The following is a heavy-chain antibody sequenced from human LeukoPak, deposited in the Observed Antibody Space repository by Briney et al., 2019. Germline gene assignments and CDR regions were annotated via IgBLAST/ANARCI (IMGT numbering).Heavy chain of an antibody. CDR1: GFTFSRYG. Sequence: SGGSLRLSCAASGFTFSRYGMHWVRQAPGKGLEWVAVISYDGSNKYYADSVKGRFTISRDNSKNTLYLQMNSLRAEDTAVYYCAKGYRRYSYRYGMDVWGQGTTVTVSS. D-gene: IGHD5-18*01. J-gene: IGHJ6*02. CDR2: ISYDGSNK. CDR3: AKGYRRYSYRYGMDV. V-gene: IGHV3-30*18.